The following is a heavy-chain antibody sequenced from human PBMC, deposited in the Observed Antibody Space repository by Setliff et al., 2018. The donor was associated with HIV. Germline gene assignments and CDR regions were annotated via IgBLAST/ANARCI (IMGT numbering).Heavy chain of an antibody. Sequence: SETLSLTCAVYGETFSGYYWTWIRQPPGKGLEWIGGINDSGSTNYSPSLKSRVTISVDTSKNQFSLKLSSVTAADTAVYYCARRSDNYYDNSGYYYGAYFDYWGQGTLVTVSS. CDR3: ARRSDNYYDNSGYYYGAYFDY. CDR1: GETFSGYY. J-gene: IGHJ4*02. D-gene: IGHD3-22*01. V-gene: IGHV4-34*01. CDR2: INDSGST.